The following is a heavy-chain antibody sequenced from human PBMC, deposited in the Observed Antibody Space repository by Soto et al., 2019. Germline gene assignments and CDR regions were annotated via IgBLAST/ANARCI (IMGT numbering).Heavy chain of an antibody. D-gene: IGHD5-18*01. CDR3: ARASKGYSYGPAR. CDR1: GDSISSYY. J-gene: IGHJ4*02. V-gene: IGHV4-59*01. CDR2: IYYSGST. Sequence: SETLSLTCTVSGDSISSYYWSWIRQPPGKGLEWIGYIYYSGSTNYNPSLKSRVTISVDTSKNQFSLKLSSVTAADTAVYYCARASKGYSYGPARWGQGTLVTVSS.